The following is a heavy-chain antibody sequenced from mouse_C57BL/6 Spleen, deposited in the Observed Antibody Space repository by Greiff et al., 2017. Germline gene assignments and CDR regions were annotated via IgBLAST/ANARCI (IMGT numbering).Heavy chain of an antibody. CDR1: GFTFSDYG. CDR2: ISSGSSTI. V-gene: IGHV5-17*01. CDR3: AEEDLAY. J-gene: IGHJ3*01. Sequence: EVKLMESGGGLVKPGGSLKLSCAASGFTFSDYGMHWVRQAPEKGLEWVAYISSGSSTIYYADTVKGRFTISRDNAKNTLFQQMTSLRSEDTSMYYCAEEDLAYWGQGTLVTVSA.